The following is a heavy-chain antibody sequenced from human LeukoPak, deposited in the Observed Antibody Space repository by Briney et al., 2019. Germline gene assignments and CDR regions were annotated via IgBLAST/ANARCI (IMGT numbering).Heavy chain of an antibody. J-gene: IGHJ4*02. Sequence: GGSLRLSCAASGFTFGSYAMSWVRQAPGKGLEWVSAISGSGGSTFYADSVKGRFTISRDRSKNRVYLQMNSLRAEDTAVYYCAGSSGTYLGVDYWGQGTLVTVSS. V-gene: IGHV3-23*01. CDR2: ISGSGGST. D-gene: IGHD3-10*01. CDR1: GFTFGSYA. CDR3: AGSSGTYLGVDY.